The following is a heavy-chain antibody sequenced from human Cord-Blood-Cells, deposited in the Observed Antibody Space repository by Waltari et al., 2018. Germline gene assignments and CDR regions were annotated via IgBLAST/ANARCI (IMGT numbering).Heavy chain of an antibody. J-gene: IGHJ5*02. CDR2: INLSGST. CDR3: ARGLERDIVVVPAAIKLDP. CDR1: GGSFSGYY. V-gene: IGHV4-34*01. D-gene: IGHD2-2*01. Sequence: QVQLQQWGAGLLKPSETLSLTCAVYGGSFSGYYWSWIRQPPGKGLEWIGEINLSGSTNNSPSLKSRVTISVDTSKNQFSLKLSSVTAADTAVYYCARGLERDIVVVPAAIKLDPWGQGTLVTVSS.